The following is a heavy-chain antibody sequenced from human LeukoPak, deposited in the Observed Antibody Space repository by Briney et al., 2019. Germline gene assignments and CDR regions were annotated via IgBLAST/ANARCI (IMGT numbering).Heavy chain of an antibody. CDR3: ARDPFNRPDC. CDR2: IYYSGTT. CDR1: GASINSERFH. D-gene: IGHD1-14*01. J-gene: IGHJ4*02. V-gene: IGHV4-39*07. Sequence: SETLSLTCTVSGASINSERFHWGWVRQPPGKGLEWIGKIYYSGTTYYNPFLKSRVTIPIDTSKNQFSLNLNSVTAADTAVYFCARDPFNRPDCWGQGILVTVSS.